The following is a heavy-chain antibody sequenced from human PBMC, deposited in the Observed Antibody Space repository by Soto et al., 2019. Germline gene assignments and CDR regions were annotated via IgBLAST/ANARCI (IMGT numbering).Heavy chain of an antibody. CDR3: AAVGLYDYIWGSSVDY. J-gene: IGHJ4*02. CDR2: MNPNSGKH. CDR1: GYTFTSYD. V-gene: IGHV1-8*01. D-gene: IGHD3-16*01. Sequence: ASVKVSCKASGYTFTSYDINWVRQATGQGLEWMGWMNPNSGKHGYAQKFQGRVTMIRKTSISTAYMELSSLRSEDTAVYYCAAVGLYDYIWGSSVDYWGQGTLVTVSS.